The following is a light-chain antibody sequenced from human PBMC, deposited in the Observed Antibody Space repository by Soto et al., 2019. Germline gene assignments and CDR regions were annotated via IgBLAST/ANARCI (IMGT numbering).Light chain of an antibody. CDR2: AAS. J-gene: IGKJ5*01. CDR1: QSISMY. V-gene: IGKV1-39*01. Sequence: DIQMTQSPSSLSASVGDRVTITCRASQSISMYLNWYQQKPGKAPKLLIYAASSLQSGVPSRFSGSGSGTDFTLTISSLQPEDFATYYCQQSYSTVVTFGQGTRWRL. CDR3: QQSYSTVVT.